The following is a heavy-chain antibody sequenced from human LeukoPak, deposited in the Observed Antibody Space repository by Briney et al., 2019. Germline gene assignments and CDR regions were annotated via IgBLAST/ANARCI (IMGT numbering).Heavy chain of an antibody. CDR2: ISNSGGS. CDR3: AKYDDSNWSGYFDP. J-gene: IGHJ5*02. Sequence: SETPSLTCTVSGDSIXRLXXSXXXQPPGXXRXWXGYISNSGGSYYNPSLKSRVTISLNTSKNQFSLKVRSVTAADTAVYYCAKYDDSNWSGYFDPWGQGTLVTVSS. V-gene: IGHV4-59*03. CDR1: GDSIXRLX. D-gene: IGHD3-16*01.